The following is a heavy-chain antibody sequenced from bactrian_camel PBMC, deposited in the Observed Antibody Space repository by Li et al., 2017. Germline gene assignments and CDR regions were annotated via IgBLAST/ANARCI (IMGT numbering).Heavy chain of an antibody. CDR3: AVDLCARLTPPIISGRPYDYNS. J-gene: IGHJ4*01. CDR2: ITPSGGRT. Sequence: HVQLVESGGGSVQPGGSLRLSCVASGATISTTCMAWFRQPPGKEREGVATITPSGGRTTYAGSVKGRFTISQDNAKNTVYLQMNSLKPEDSAMYYCAVDLCARLTPPIISGRPYDYNSWGQGTQVTVS. V-gene: IGHV3S1*01. D-gene: IGHD2*01. CDR1: GATISTTC.